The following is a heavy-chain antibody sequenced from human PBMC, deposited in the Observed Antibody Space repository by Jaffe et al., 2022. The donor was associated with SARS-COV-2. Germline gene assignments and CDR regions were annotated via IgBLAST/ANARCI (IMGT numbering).Heavy chain of an antibody. CDR1: GFTFSAYG. CDR3: AKGDTTGWYGGSDF. D-gene: IGHD6-19*01. V-gene: IGHV3-30*18. CDR2: ISYDGSSK. Sequence: QVQLVESGGGVVQPGRSLSLSCGASGFTFSAYGMHWVRQAPGKGLEWVAVISYDGSSKFYADSVKGRFTISRDNSKNTLYLQMNSLRAEDTAVYYCAKGDTTGWYGGSDFWGQGTLVTVSS. J-gene: IGHJ4*02.